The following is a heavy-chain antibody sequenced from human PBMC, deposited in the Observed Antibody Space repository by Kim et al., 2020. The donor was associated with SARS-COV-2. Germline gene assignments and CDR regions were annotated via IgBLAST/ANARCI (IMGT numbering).Heavy chain of an antibody. V-gene: IGHV1-8*01. Sequence: ASVKVSCKASGYTFTSYDINWVRQATGQGLEWMGWMNPNSGNTGYAQKFQGRVTMTRNTSISTAYMELSSLRSEDTAVYYCARGEGAGIVGATEWGDFDYWGQGTLVTVSS. CDR2: MNPNSGNT. J-gene: IGHJ4*02. CDR1: GYTFTSYD. D-gene: IGHD1-26*01. CDR3: ARGEGAGIVGATEWGDFDY.